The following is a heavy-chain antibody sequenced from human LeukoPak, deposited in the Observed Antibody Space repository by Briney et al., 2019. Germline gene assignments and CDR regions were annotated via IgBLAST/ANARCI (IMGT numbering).Heavy chain of an antibody. V-gene: IGHV1-18*01. D-gene: IGHD6-13*01. CDR1: NYTFTTYG. CDR3: AKDRAAARNFDI. J-gene: IGHJ4*02. Sequence: ASVKVSCKASNYTFTTYGINWVRQAPGQGLEWVGWINTYNGNTKYTERFQGRVTMTTDTSTTTAYMELKRLRSDDTAIYYCAKDRAAARNFDIWGQGTLVTVSS. CDR2: INTYNGNT.